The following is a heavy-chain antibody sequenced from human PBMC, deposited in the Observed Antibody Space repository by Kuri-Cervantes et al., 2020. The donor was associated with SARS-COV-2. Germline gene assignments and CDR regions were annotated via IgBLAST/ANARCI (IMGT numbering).Heavy chain of an antibody. Sequence: SVKVSCKASGGAFSSYTISWVRQAPGQGLEWMGGIIPIFGTANYAQKLQGRVTMTTDTSTSTAYMELRSLRSDDTAVYYCATRSYYDFWSGYLYTLNLDAFDIWGQGTMVTVSS. CDR2: IIPIFGTA. CDR3: ATRSYYDFWSGYLYTLNLDAFDI. D-gene: IGHD3-3*01. CDR1: GGAFSSYT. J-gene: IGHJ3*02. V-gene: IGHV1-69*05.